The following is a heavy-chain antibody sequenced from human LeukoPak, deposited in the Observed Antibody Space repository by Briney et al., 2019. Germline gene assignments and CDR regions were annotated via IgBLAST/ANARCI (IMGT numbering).Heavy chain of an antibody. Sequence: GGSLRLSCAASGFTFSSYEMNWVRQAPGKGLEWVSYISSSGSTIYYADSVKGRFTISRDNAKNSLYLQMNSLRAEDTAVYYCARDGSWWDSYGYYYYVDVWGKGTTVTVSS. D-gene: IGHD5-18*01. V-gene: IGHV3-48*03. CDR3: ARDGSWWDSYGYYYYVDV. CDR2: ISSSGSTI. J-gene: IGHJ6*03. CDR1: GFTFSSYE.